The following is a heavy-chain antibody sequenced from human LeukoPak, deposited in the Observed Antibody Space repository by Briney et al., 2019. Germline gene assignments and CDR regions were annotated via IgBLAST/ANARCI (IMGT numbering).Heavy chain of an antibody. D-gene: IGHD1-26*01. CDR2: ISWDGGST. Sequence: GGSLRLSCAASGFTFDDYAMHWVRQAPGKGLEWVSLISWDGGSTYYADSVKGRFTISRDNSKNSLYLQMNSLRTEDTALYYCAKGEKWELPNWSDPWGQGTLVTVSS. V-gene: IGHV3-43*01. CDR1: GFTFDDYA. CDR3: AKGEKWELPNWSDP. J-gene: IGHJ5*02.